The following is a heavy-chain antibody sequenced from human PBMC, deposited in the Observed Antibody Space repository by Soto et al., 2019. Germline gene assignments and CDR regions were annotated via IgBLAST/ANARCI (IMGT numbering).Heavy chain of an antibody. CDR1: GGSFSGYY. CDR3: ERARHCSGGSCSASGQNYDMDV. J-gene: IGHJ6*02. CDR2: INHSGST. V-gene: IGHV4-34*01. Sequence: QVQLQQWGAGLLKPSETLSLTCAVYGGSFSGYYWSWIRQPPGKGLEWIGEINHSGSTNYNPALKSRVTISVDTSKNQFSLKLSCVTAADTAVYYCERARHCSGGSCSASGQNYDMDVWGQGTTVTVSS. D-gene: IGHD2-15*01.